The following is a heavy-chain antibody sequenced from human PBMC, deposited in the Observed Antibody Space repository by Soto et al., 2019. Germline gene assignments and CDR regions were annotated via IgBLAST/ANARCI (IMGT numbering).Heavy chain of an antibody. CDR2: ISSSGNSV. CDR3: ARRRYGSGSNDF. V-gene: IGHV3-11*01. Sequence: QVQLVESGGTLVKPGGSLRLSCAASGFTFSDYYMTWIRQAPGKGLEWVSHISSSGNSVDYGDSVRGRFTISRDNAKKSLYLQMNSLTVGDTAVYYCARRRYGSGSNDFWGQGTLVTVSS. CDR1: GFTFSDYY. J-gene: IGHJ4*02. D-gene: IGHD3-10*01.